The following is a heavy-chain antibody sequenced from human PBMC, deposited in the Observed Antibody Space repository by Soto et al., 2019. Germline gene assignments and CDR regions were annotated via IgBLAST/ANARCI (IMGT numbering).Heavy chain of an antibody. CDR2: IYYSGSF. CDR3: ARRLGNYFDY. J-gene: IGHJ4*02. D-gene: IGHD3-16*01. Sequence: SETLSLTCTVSGGSISSGGYYWNWIRQHPGKGLEWIGYIYYSGSFYYNPSLKSPVSISVDTSKNQFSLKLSSVTAADTAVYYCARRLGNYFDYWGQGTLVTVSS. V-gene: IGHV4-31*01. CDR1: GGSISSGGYY.